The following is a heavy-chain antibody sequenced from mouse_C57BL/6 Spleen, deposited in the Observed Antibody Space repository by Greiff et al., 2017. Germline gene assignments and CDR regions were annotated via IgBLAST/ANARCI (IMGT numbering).Heavy chain of an antibody. D-gene: IGHD2-14*01. Sequence: VQLQQPGAELVKPGASVKMSCKASGYTFTSYWITWVKQRPGQGLEWIGDIYPGHGGTNYNEKFKGKATLTVDTSSNTAYMQLSSLTSEDSAGYYCARKGTAWFAYWGQGTMVTVSA. V-gene: IGHV1-55*01. CDR1: GYTFTSYW. CDR3: ARKGTAWFAY. J-gene: IGHJ3*01. CDR2: IYPGHGGT.